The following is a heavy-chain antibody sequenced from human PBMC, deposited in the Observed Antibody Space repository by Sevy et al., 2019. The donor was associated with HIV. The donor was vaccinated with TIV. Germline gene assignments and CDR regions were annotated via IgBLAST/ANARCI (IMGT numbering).Heavy chain of an antibody. V-gene: IGHV1-2*02. CDR1: GYTFTGDY. D-gene: IGHD3-22*01. Sequence: ASVKVSCKASGYTFTGDYMHWVRQAPGQGLEWMGWINPNSGGTNYAQKFQGRVTMTRDTSISTAYMELSRLRSDDTAVYYCARDGGVTYYYDSSGPYRMDVWGQGTTVTVSS. CDR2: INPNSGGT. CDR3: ARDGGVTYYYDSSGPYRMDV. J-gene: IGHJ6*02.